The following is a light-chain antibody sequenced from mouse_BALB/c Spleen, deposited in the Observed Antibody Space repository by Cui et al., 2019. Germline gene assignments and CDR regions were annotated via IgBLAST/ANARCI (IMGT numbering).Light chain of an antibody. CDR2: DTS. CDR1: EDISTY. J-gene: IGKJ4*01. V-gene: IGKV10-95*01. Sequence: DIQMTQTTSSMSASLGDRVTISCRASEDISTYIHWYQQKPGRSVKLLIYDTSGLHSGVPSRFSGSGSGADYSLTISSLEPEDVATYYCLQYSKFPFTFGAGTKLEIK. CDR3: LQYSKFPFT.